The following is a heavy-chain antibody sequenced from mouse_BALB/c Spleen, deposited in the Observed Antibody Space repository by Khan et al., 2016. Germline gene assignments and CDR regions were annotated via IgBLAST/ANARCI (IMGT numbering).Heavy chain of an antibody. J-gene: IGHJ4*01. CDR2: IDPSDSET. Sequence: QVQLKQSGPQLVRPGASVKISCKATGYSFTSYWMHWVKQRPGQGLEWIGMIDPSDSETRLNQKFKDKATLTVDKSSSTAYMQLSSPTSEDSAVYYYARCGSAMDYWGQGTSVTVSS. CDR3: ARCGSAMDY. CDR1: GYSFTSYW. V-gene: IGHV1S126*01. D-gene: IGHD4-1*01.